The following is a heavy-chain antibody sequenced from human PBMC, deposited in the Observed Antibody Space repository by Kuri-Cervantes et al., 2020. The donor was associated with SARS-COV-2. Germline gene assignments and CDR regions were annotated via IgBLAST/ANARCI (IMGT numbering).Heavy chain of an antibody. J-gene: IGHJ4*02. CDR1: GGSISSYY. CDR3: AREQGPMRTFDY. CDR2: IYHSGST. Sequence: SETLSLTCTVSGGSISSYYWSWIRQPPGKGLEWIGYIYHSGSTNYNPSLKSRVTISVDTSKNQFSLKLSSVTAADTAVYYCAREQGPMRTFDYWGQGTLVTVSS. D-gene: IGHD3/OR15-3a*01. V-gene: IGHV4-59*01.